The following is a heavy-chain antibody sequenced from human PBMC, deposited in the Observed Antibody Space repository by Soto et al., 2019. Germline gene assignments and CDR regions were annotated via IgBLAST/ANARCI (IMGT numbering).Heavy chain of an antibody. CDR1: AFAFSSYA. D-gene: IGHD2-15*01. CDR3: VKDGLGRGTFDY. Sequence: GGSLRLSCSASAFAFSSYAMHWGRQSPGKGLEYVSDISSNGGSTYYADSVKGRFTISRDNSKNTLYLQMSSLRAEDTAVYYCVKDGLGRGTFDYWGQGTLVTVPS. CDR2: ISSNGGST. V-gene: IGHV3-64D*08. J-gene: IGHJ4*02.